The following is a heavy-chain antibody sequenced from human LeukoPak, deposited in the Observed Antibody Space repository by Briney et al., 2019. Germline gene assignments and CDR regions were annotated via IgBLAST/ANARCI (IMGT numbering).Heavy chain of an antibody. J-gene: IGHJ4*02. Sequence: GASVKVSCKASDYTFSTYGISWVRQAPGQGLEWMGWINPNSGGTNYAQKFQGRVTMTRDTSISTAYMELSRLRSDDTAVYYCAREDSSGWYVFDYWGQGTLVTVSS. CDR2: INPNSGGT. CDR1: DYTFSTYG. D-gene: IGHD6-19*01. CDR3: AREDSSGWYVFDY. V-gene: IGHV1-2*02.